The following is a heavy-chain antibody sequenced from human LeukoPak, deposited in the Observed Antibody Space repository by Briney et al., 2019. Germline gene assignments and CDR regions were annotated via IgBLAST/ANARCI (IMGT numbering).Heavy chain of an antibody. J-gene: IGHJ3*02. V-gene: IGHV3-7*01. Sequence: GGSLRLSCAASGFTFSSYWMTWVRQAPGKGLEWVANIKQDASEKYYVDSVKGRFTISRDNAKNSLFLQMNSLRAEDTAVYYCARINSGRHLGDAFDIWGQGTTVTVSS. CDR3: ARINSGRHLGDAFDI. D-gene: IGHD1-26*01. CDR2: IKQDASEK. CDR1: GFTFSSYW.